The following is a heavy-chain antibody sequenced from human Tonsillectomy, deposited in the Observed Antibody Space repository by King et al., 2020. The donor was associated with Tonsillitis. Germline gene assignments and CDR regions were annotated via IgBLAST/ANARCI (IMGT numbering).Heavy chain of an antibody. V-gene: IGHV3-23*04. CDR3: AKGWVEMDA. J-gene: IGHJ4*02. CDR1: GFTFSSCA. Sequence: VQLVEAGGGLVQPGGSLRLSCAASGFTFSSCAMTWVRQAPGMRLGWVASISGSAGGTYYADSVKGRSTISRDNSKNTPYLQMNSLRAEDTAVYYCAKGWVEMDAWGQGTLVTVSS. CDR2: ISGSAGGT. D-gene: IGHD5-24*01.